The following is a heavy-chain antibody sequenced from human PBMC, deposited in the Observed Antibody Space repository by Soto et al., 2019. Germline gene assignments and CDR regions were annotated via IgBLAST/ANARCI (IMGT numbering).Heavy chain of an antibody. CDR2: IIPILGTA. D-gene: IGHD5-12*01. CDR1: GGTFSNYA. Sequence: QVQLVQSGAEVKKPGSSVKVSCKASGGTFSNYAISWVRQAPGQGLEWMGGIIPILGTANYAQKFQGRVTITADESTSTAYMELGSLRSEDTAIYYWAVGSVDIVPTGMKPFDPWGQGTLVTVSS. V-gene: IGHV1-69*12. CDR3: AVGSVDIVPTGMKPFDP. J-gene: IGHJ5*02.